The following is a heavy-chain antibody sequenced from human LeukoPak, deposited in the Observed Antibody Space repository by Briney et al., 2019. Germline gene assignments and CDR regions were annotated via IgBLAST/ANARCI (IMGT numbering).Heavy chain of an antibody. CDR3: AKDRPHSSSWYRTFDY. V-gene: IGHV3-30*02. J-gene: IGHJ4*02. CDR1: GFTFSSYG. Sequence: GGPLSLPCAASGFTFSSYGMLWVPQAPGKGLVWVAFIRYDGSNKYCANSVKGRFTISRDNSKNTLYLQMNSLRAEDTAVYYCAKDRPHSSSWYRTFDYWGQGTLVTVSS. D-gene: IGHD6-13*01. CDR2: IRYDGSNK.